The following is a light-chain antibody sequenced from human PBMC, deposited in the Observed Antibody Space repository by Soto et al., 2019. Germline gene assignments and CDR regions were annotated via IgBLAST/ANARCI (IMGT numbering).Light chain of an antibody. CDR2: DAS. Sequence: EIVLTQSPATLSLSPGERATLSCRASQSVSSYLAWYQQKPGQAPRLLIYDASNRATGIPARFSGSGSGTDFTLTISSLEPEDFAVYYCQQRSNWPRGTFGGGTNVEIK. V-gene: IGKV3-11*01. CDR1: QSVSSY. CDR3: QQRSNWPRGT. J-gene: IGKJ4*01.